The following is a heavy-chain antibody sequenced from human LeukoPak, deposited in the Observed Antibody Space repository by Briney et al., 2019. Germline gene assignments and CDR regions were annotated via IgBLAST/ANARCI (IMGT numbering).Heavy chain of an antibody. CDR2: ISYDGSNK. V-gene: IGHV3-30*04. D-gene: IGHD3-3*01. CDR3: ARDTALWNYAFDI. Sequence: GGSLSPSCAASGFTFGSFAMHWVRQAQGKGLEWVAVISYDGSNKYYADSVRGRFTISRDNSKNTLYLQMHSLRAEDTAVYYCARDTALWNYAFDIWGQGTMVTVSS. CDR1: GFTFGSFA. J-gene: IGHJ3*02.